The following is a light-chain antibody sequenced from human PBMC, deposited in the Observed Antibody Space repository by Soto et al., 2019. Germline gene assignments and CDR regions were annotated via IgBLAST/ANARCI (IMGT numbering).Light chain of an antibody. CDR1: SSDVGSYNL. CDR3: CSYAGGSTYV. V-gene: IGLV2-23*01. Sequence: QSVLTQPASVSGSPGQSITISCTGTSSDVGSYNLVSWYQQHPGKAPKLMIYEGSKRPSGVSNRFPGSKSGNSASLTISGLQAEDEADYYCCSYAGGSTYVFASGTKSPS. CDR2: EGS. J-gene: IGLJ1*01.